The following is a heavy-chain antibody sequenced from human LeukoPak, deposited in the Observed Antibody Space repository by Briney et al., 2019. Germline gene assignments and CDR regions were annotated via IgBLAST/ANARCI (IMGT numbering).Heavy chain of an antibody. CDR3: ARVGYAFDI. CDR2: IKQDGSEK. J-gene: IGHJ3*02. V-gene: IGHV3-7*03. Sequence: GGSLRLSYASSGFIFTNYRMSWVRQAPGKGPEWVANIKQDGSEKYYVDSVKGRFTISRDNAKNSLSLQMNSLRAEDTAVYYCARVGYAFDIWGHGTMVTVSS. CDR1: GFIFTNYR.